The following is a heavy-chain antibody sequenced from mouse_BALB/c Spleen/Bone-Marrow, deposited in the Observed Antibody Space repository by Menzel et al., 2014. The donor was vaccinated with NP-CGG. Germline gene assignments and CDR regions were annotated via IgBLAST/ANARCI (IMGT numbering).Heavy chain of an antibody. Sequence: VQLQQSGPELVKPGASVKVSCKASGYAFTSYNMYWVKQSHGKSLEWIGDIDPYNGGTSYNQKFKGKATLTVDKSSNTAYMHLNSLPSEDSAVYYCARIGIGNIGGAYWGQGTLVTVSA. CDR1: GYAFTSYN. J-gene: IGHJ3*01. CDR2: IDPYNGGT. CDR3: ARIGIGNIGGAY. V-gene: IGHV1S135*01. D-gene: IGHD4-1*01.